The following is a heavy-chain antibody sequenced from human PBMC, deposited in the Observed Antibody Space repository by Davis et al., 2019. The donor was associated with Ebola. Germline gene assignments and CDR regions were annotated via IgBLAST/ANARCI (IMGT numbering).Heavy chain of an antibody. D-gene: IGHD6-19*01. CDR1: GGSISSSSYY. CDR2: IYYSGST. V-gene: IGHV4-39*01. J-gene: IGHJ4*02. Sequence: SETLSLTCTVSGGSISSSSYYWGWIRQPPGKGLEWIGSIYYSGSTYYNPSLKSRVTISVDTSKNQFSLKLSSVTAADTAVYYCARSNQWLVRGFDYWGQGTLVTVSS. CDR3: ARSNQWLVRGFDY.